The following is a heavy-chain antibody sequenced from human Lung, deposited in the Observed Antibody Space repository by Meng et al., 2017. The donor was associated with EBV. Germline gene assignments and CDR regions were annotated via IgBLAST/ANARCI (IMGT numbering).Heavy chain of an antibody. CDR1: GYTFGSYG. CDR3: ASGTPGRSYCDY. Sequence: QSAPEVKKPWASVGVSCKASGYTFGSYGICWVRQAPGQGLEWMGWFVNYVDTYPAPKFQGRVTMTTDTHTNTAFMELRSLTSDDTAVYYCASGTPGRSYCDYWGQGTLVTVAS. CDR2: FVNYVDT. V-gene: IGHV1-18*01. D-gene: IGHD2-15*01. J-gene: IGHJ4*02.